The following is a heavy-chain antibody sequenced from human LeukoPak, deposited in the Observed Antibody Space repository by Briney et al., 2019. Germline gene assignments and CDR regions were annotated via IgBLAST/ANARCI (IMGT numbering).Heavy chain of an antibody. CDR3: ARGSGYDILTGYLGGGYYYYYGMDA. V-gene: IGHV4-59*01. Sequence: KPSETLSLTCTVSGGSISSYYWSWIRQPPGKGLEWIGYIYYSGSTNYNPSLKSRVTISVDTSKNQFSLKLSSVTAADTAVYYCARGSGYDILTGYLGGGYYYYYGMDAWGQGTTVTVSS. CDR2: IYYSGST. D-gene: IGHD3-9*01. CDR1: GGSISSYY. J-gene: IGHJ6*02.